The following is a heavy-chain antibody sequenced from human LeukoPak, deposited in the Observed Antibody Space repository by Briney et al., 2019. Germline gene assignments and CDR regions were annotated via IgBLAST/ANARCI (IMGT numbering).Heavy chain of an antibody. CDR3: ARDLGDKVDP. CDR1: GDSITTGGYY. Sequence: SQTLSLTCTFSGDSITTGGYYWSWLRQHPGKGLEWIGYIYFSGGTYYNPSLKSRVTISVDTSKSQFSLKLTSVTAADTAVYYCARDLGDKVDPWGQGTLVTVSS. CDR2: IYFSGGT. V-gene: IGHV4-31*03. J-gene: IGHJ5*02. D-gene: IGHD3-16*01.